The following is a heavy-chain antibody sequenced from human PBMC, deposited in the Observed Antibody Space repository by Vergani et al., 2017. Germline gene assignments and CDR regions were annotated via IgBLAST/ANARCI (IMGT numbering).Heavy chain of an antibody. D-gene: IGHD2-2*01. CDR1: GFTFDDYA. CDR3: ATYCSSTSCTFDY. J-gene: IGHJ4*02. V-gene: IGHV3-43D*04. Sequence: EVQLVESGGVVVQPGGSLRLSCAASGFTFDDYAMHWVRQAPGKGLEWVSLISWDGGSTYYADSVKGRFTISRDNSKNSLYLQMNSLRAEDTALYYCATYCSSTSCTFDYWGQGTLVTVSS. CDR2: ISWDGGST.